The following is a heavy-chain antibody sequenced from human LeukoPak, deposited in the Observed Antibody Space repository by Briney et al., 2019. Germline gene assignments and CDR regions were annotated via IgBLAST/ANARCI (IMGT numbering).Heavy chain of an antibody. V-gene: IGHV4-39*01. J-gene: IGHJ4*02. CDR2: IYYSGST. D-gene: IGHD2-21*02. Sequence: SETLSLTCTVSGGSISSSSYYWGWIRQPPGKGLEWIGSIYYSGSTYYNPSLKSRVTISVDTSKSQFSLKLSSVTAADTAVYYCASLGRPYCGGDCYPVDYWGQGTLVTVSS. CDR3: ASLGRPYCGGDCYPVDY. CDR1: GGSISSSSYY.